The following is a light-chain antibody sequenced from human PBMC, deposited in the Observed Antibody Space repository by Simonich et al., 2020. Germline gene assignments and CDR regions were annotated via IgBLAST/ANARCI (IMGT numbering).Light chain of an antibody. CDR3: QQYYSTPWT. CDR1: QSVLYSSNNKNY. Sequence: DIVMTQSPDSLAVSLGERATINCKSSQSVLYSSNNKNYLAWYQQKPGQTPKLLIYWAATRESGVPDRFSGSGSGTDFTLPISSLQAEDVSVYYCQQYYSTPWTFGQGTKVEIK. J-gene: IGKJ1*01. CDR2: WAA. V-gene: IGKV4-1*01.